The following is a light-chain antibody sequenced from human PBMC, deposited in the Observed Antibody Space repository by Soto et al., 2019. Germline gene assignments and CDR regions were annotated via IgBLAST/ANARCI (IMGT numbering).Light chain of an antibody. CDR2: GAS. Sequence: EIVMTQSPATLSVSPGERATLSCRASQSVDSNLAWYQQKPGQAPGLLINGASTRATGIQDRFSGSGSGTEFTPTISSLQSEDSAVYYCQQYNTWPITFGQGTRLEIK. CDR1: QSVDSN. CDR3: QQYNTWPIT. J-gene: IGKJ5*01. V-gene: IGKV3-15*01.